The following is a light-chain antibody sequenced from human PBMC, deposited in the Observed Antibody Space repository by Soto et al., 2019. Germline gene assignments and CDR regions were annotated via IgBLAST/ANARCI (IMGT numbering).Light chain of an antibody. CDR2: DVT. J-gene: IGLJ2*01. CDR3: SSYTSTSTPVV. CDR1: SSDVGGYNY. V-gene: IGLV2-14*03. Sequence: QSALTQPASVSGSPGQSITISCTGTSSDVGGYNYVSWYQQHPNNALKLMIYDVTNRPSGVSNRFSGSKSGNTASLTISGLQAEDEADYYCSSYTSTSTPVVFGGGTKLTVL.